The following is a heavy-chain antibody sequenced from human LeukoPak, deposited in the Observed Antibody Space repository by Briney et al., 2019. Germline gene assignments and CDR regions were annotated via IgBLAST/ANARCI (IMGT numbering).Heavy chain of an antibody. D-gene: IGHD6-13*01. V-gene: IGHV4-39*07. J-gene: IGHJ5*02. CDR1: GGSISSSSYY. CDR2: IYYSGST. Sequence: PSETLSLTCTVSGGSISSSSYYWGWIRQSPGKGPEWIGSIYYSGSTNYNPSLKSRVTISVDTSKNQFSLKLSSVTAADTAVYYCARDSSSGWFDPWGQGTLVTVSS. CDR3: ARDSSSGWFDP.